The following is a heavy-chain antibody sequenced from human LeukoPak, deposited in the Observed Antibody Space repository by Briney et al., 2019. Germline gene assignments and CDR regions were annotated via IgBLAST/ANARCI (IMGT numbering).Heavy chain of an antibody. Sequence: SETLSLTCTVSGGSISSGSYYWSWIRQPAGKGLEWIGRIYTSGSTNYNPSLKSRVTISIDTSKNQFSLKLSSVTAADTAVYYCAREQIAVAGIDYWGQGTLVTVSS. CDR3: AREQIAVAGIDY. CDR1: GGSISSGSYY. V-gene: IGHV4-61*02. CDR2: IYTSGST. J-gene: IGHJ4*02. D-gene: IGHD6-19*01.